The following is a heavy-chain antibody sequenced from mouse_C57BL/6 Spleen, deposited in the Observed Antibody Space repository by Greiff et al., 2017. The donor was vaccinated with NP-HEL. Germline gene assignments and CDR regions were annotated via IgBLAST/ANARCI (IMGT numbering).Heavy chain of an antibody. CDR3: ARGSGYDYAMDY. V-gene: IGHV1-47*01. D-gene: IGHD1-1*01. Sequence: VQLQESGAEPVKPGASVKMSCKASGYTFTTYPIEWMKQNHGKSLVWIGNFHSYNDDTKYNEKFKGKATLTVETSASTVYLELSRLTSDDSAVYNCARGSGYDYAMDYWGQGTSVTVSS. J-gene: IGHJ4*01. CDR2: FHSYNDDT. CDR1: GYTFTTYP.